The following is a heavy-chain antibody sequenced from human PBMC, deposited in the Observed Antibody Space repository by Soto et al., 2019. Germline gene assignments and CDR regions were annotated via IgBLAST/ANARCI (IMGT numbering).Heavy chain of an antibody. D-gene: IGHD2-2*01. CDR1: GYTFASYA. V-gene: IGHV1-18*01. CDR3: ASDRPPPAY. J-gene: IGHJ4*02. CDR2: ISAYNGNT. Sequence: QVQLVQSGAEVKKPGASVKVSCKASGYTFASYAISWMRQAPGQGLEWMGWISAYNGNTNYAQKLQGRVTMTTDTSTSRAYIEVRTLGSYDTAVYSRASDRPPPAYWGEATPVPVSS.